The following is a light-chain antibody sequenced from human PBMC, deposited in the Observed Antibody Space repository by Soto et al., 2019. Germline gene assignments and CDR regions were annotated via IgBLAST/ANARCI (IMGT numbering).Light chain of an antibody. CDR2: DNN. CDR3: ATWDGSLPAEV. J-gene: IGLJ2*01. Sequence: QSVLTQPPSVSAAPGQTVTISCSGSSSNIGNNYVSWYQQLPGTAPKLLIYDNNKRHSGIPDRFSGSKSGTSGTLDITGLQAGDEADYYCATWDGSLPAEVFGGGTKLTVL. CDR1: SSNIGNNY. V-gene: IGLV1-51*01.